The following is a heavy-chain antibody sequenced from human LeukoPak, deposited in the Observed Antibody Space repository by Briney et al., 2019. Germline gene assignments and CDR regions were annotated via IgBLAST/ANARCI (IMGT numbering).Heavy chain of an antibody. J-gene: IGHJ4*02. CDR2: IIPIFGTA. CDR1: GGTFSSYA. D-gene: IGHD3-9*01. V-gene: IGHV1-69*05. Sequence: ASVKVSCKASGGTFSSYAISWVRQAPGQGLEWMGRIIPIFGTANYARKFQGRVTITTDESTSTAYMELSSLRSEDTAVYYCARQGSRYFDWTNRYFDYWGQGTLVTVSS. CDR3: ARQGSRYFDWTNRYFDY.